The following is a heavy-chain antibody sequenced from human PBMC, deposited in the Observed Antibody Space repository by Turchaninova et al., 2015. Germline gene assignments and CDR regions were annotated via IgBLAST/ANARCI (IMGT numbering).Heavy chain of an antibody. J-gene: IGHJ4*02. Sequence: QLQLQESGPGLVKPSETLSLTCTVSGGSISSSSYYWGWIRQPPGKGLGGVGSMYYSGSTYYHPSLKLRVTISVDTSKNQFSLKLSSVTAADTAVYYCARYDFWSGRYFDYWGQGILVTVSS. CDR2: MYYSGST. D-gene: IGHD3-3*01. V-gene: IGHV4-39*01. CDR1: GGSISSSSYY. CDR3: ARYDFWSGRYFDY.